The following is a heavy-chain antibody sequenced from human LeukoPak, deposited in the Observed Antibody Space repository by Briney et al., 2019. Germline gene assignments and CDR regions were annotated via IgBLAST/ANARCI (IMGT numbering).Heavy chain of an antibody. Sequence: SETLSLTCAVYGGSFSGYYWSWIRQPPGKGLEWIGEINHSGSTNYNPSLKSRVTISVDTSKNQFSLKLSSVTAADTAVYYCARARGYSSSWLWPLGYRGAFDIWGQGTMVTVSS. CDR1: GGSFSGYY. CDR2: INHSGST. CDR3: ARARGYSSSWLWPLGYRGAFDI. J-gene: IGHJ3*02. D-gene: IGHD6-13*01. V-gene: IGHV4-34*01.